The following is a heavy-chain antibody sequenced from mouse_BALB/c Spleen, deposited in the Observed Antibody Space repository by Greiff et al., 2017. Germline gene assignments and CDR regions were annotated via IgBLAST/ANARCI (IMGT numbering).Heavy chain of an antibody. D-gene: IGHD1-1*01. Sequence: QVQLKQSGPELVKPGASVKMSCKASGYTFTSYYIHWVKQRPGQGLEWIGWIYPGDGSTKYNEKFKGKTTLTADKSSSTAYMLLSSLTSEDSAIYFCARKDLYYYGSSWYFDVWGAGTTVTVSS. CDR2: IYPGDGST. V-gene: IGHV1S56*01. CDR3: ARKDLYYYGSSWYFDV. J-gene: IGHJ1*01. CDR1: GYTFTSYY.